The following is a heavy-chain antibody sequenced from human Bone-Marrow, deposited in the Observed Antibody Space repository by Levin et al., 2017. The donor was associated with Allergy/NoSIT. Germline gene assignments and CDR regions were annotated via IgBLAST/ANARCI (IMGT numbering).Heavy chain of an antibody. J-gene: IGHJ6*02. V-gene: IGHV3-43D*03. D-gene: IGHD1-7*01. CDR2: ISWDGLST. CDR3: VRNYGPDYFYYGMDV. Sequence: ETLSLTCAASGFTFDDFAMHWVRQAPGKGLEWVSLISWDGLSTYYAESVKGRFTISRDNSKNSLYLQMHSLRGEDTALYFCVRNYGPDYFYYGMDVWGQGTTVTVS. CDR1: GFTFDDFA.